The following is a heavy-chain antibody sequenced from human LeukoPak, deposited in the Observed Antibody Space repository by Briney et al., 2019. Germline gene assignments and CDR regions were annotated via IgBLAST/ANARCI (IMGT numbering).Heavy chain of an antibody. CDR1: GGSFSGYY. J-gene: IGHJ3*02. Sequence: SETLSLTCAVYGGSFSGYYWSWIRQPPGKGLEWIGEINHSGSTNYNPSLKSRVTISVDTSKNQFSLKLSSVTAADTAVYYCARPGTAMVNDAFDIWGQGTMVTVSS. CDR3: ARPGTAMVNDAFDI. D-gene: IGHD5-18*01. CDR2: INHSGST. V-gene: IGHV4-34*01.